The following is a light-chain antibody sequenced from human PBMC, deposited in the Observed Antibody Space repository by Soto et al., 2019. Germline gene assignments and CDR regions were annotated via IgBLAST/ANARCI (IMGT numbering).Light chain of an antibody. CDR3: SAYRRGIIV. CDR2: EID. J-gene: IGLJ2*01. CDR1: STDVGGYNY. V-gene: IGLV2-14*01. Sequence: QSVLTQPPSAAGSPGQSVTISCTGTSTDVGGYNYVSWYQQYPGKAPKLMIYEIDNRPSGVSDRFSGSKSGNTASLTISGLQAEDEAAYYCSAYRRGIIVFGGGTKVTVL.